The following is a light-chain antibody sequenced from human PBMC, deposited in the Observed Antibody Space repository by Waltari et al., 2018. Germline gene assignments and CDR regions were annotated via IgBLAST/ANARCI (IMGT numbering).Light chain of an antibody. CDR3: QQYYITPWT. V-gene: IGKV4-1*01. Sequence: DIVMTQSPDSLAVSLGERATINCKSSQSVLYSSNNKNNLAWYQQKPRPPPKLLIYWASTRESGVPDRFSGSGSGTDFTLTISSLQAEDVAVYYCQQYYITPWTFGQGTKVEI. CDR2: WAS. CDR1: QSVLYSSNNKNN. J-gene: IGKJ1*01.